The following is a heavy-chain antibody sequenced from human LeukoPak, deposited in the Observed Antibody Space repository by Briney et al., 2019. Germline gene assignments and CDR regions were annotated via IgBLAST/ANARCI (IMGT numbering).Heavy chain of an antibody. CDR2: ISGSGGST. D-gene: IGHD2-21*01. CDR1: GFTFSSYA. Sequence: QTGGSLRLSCAASGFTFSSYAMSWVRQAPGKGLEWVSAISGSGGSTYYADSVKGRFTISRDNSKSTLYLQMTSLRAEDTALYYCATEIAEGGPQDYWGQGTLVTVSS. CDR3: ATEIAEGGPQDY. V-gene: IGHV3-23*01. J-gene: IGHJ4*02.